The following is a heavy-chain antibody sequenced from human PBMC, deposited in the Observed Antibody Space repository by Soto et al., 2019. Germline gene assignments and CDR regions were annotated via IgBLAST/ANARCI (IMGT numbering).Heavy chain of an antibody. J-gene: IGHJ5*02. Sequence: GASVKVSCKASGGTFSSYAISWVRQAPGQGLEWMGGIIPIFGTANYAQKFQGRVTITADESTSTAYMELSSLRSEDTAVYYCASGPNPLICSSTSCPINWFDPWGQGTLVTVSS. CDR2: IIPIFGTA. V-gene: IGHV1-69*13. CDR1: GGTFSSYA. CDR3: ASGPNPLICSSTSCPINWFDP. D-gene: IGHD2-2*01.